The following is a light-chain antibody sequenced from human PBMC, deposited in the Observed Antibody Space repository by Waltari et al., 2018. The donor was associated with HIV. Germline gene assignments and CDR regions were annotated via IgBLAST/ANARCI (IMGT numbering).Light chain of an antibody. V-gene: IGKV1-39*01. CDR3: QQTYRSPPT. CDR1: LNIGAY. J-gene: IGKJ3*01. Sequence: LQMTQSPTSLSASVGDCVTITCRACLNIGAYLNWFQQKPGKAPKLLIFAAYSLQSGVPSRFSGGGSGTDFTLTISSLQPEDFATYFCQQTYRSPPTFGPGTKVDVK. CDR2: AAY.